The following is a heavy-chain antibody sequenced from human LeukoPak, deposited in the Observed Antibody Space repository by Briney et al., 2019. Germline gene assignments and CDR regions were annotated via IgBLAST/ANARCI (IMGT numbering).Heavy chain of an antibody. V-gene: IGHV5-51*01. CDR1: GYLFINYW. J-gene: IGHJ4*02. CDR3: ARLVCSSTSCYSGFDY. Sequence: PGESLKISCKGSGYLFINYWIGWVRQMPEKGLEWMGIIYPADSDTRYSPSFQGQVTISADKSINSAYLQWSSLKASDTAMYYCARLVCSSTSCYSGFDYWGQGTLVTVSS. CDR2: IYPADSDT. D-gene: IGHD2-2*01.